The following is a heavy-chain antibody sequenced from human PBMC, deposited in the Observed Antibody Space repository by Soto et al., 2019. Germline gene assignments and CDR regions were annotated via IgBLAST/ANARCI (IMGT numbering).Heavy chain of an antibody. CDR3: ARERGYSYGDIFDL. CDR2: IKQDGSEK. Sequence: EVQLVESVGGLVQPGGSLRLSCAASGFTFSSYWMSWVRQAPGKGLEWVANIKQDGSEKYYVDSVKGRFTISRDNAKNSLYLQMNSLRAEDTAVYYCARERGYSYGDIFDLWGRGTLVTVSS. J-gene: IGHJ2*01. D-gene: IGHD5-18*01. V-gene: IGHV3-7*05. CDR1: GFTFSSYW.